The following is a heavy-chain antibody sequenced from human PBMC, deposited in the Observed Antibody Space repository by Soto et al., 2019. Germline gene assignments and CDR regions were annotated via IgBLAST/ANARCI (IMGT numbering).Heavy chain of an antibody. D-gene: IGHD6-19*01. J-gene: IGHJ3*02. Sequence: GGSLRLSCAASGFTFSSYWMRWVRQAPGKGLEWVANIKQDGSEKYYVDSVKGRFTIARDNAKNSLYRQRNSLRAEDTAVYYCARVARYKAVAGHDAFDIWGQGTMVTVSS. CDR1: GFTFSSYW. CDR3: ARVARYKAVAGHDAFDI. CDR2: IKQDGSEK. V-gene: IGHV3-7*03.